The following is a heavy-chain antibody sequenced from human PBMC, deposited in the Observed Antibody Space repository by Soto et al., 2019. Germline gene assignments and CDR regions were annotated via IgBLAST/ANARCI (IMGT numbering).Heavy chain of an antibody. Sequence: GGSLRLSCAASGFTFDDYAMHWVRQAPGKGLEWVSGISWNSGSIGYADSVKGRFTISRDNAKNSLYLQMNSLSAEDTALYYCAKDMGQAQWLVFDYWGQGTLVTVSS. CDR2: ISWNSGSI. J-gene: IGHJ4*02. D-gene: IGHD6-19*01. V-gene: IGHV3-9*01. CDR1: GFTFDDYA. CDR3: AKDMGQAQWLVFDY.